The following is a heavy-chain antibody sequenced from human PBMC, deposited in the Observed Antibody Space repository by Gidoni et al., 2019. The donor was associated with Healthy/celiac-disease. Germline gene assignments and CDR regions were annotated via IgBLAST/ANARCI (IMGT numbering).Heavy chain of an antibody. CDR3: ARGLDDYSNSIPYYYYYYGMDV. CDR1: GGSISSYY. J-gene: IGHJ6*02. Sequence: QVQLQESGPGLVKPSETLSLTCTVPGGSISSYYWSWLHQPPGKGLEWIGYIYYSGSTNYNPSLKSRVTIAVDTSKNQFSLKLSSVTAADTAVYYCARGLDDYSNSIPYYYYYYGMDVWGQGTTVTVSS. CDR2: IYYSGST. V-gene: IGHV4-59*01. D-gene: IGHD4-4*01.